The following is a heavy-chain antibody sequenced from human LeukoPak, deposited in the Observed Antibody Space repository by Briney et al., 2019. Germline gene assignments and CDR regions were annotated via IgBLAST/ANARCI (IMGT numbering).Heavy chain of an antibody. CDR1: GFTVSSNY. V-gene: IGHV3-53*01. CDR3: ARALRGDVGLDY. Sequence: GGSLRLSCAASGFTVSSNYMSWVRQAPGKGLEWVSVIYTGGSTSYADSVKGRFTISRDNPKNTLYLQMNSLRADDTAVYYCARALRGDVGLDYWGQGALVTVSS. CDR2: IYTGGST. J-gene: IGHJ4*02.